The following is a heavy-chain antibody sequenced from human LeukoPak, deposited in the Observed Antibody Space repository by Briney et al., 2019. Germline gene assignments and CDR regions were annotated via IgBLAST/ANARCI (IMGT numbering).Heavy chain of an antibody. CDR2: ISYDGSNK. Sequence: GGSLRLSCAASGFTFSSYAMHWVRQAPGKGLEWVAVISYDGSNKYYADSVKGRFTISRDNSKDTLYLQMNSLRAEDTAVYYCARDRVGATDYFDYWGQGTLVTVSS. V-gene: IGHV3-30-3*01. J-gene: IGHJ4*02. CDR3: ARDRVGATDYFDY. D-gene: IGHD1-26*01. CDR1: GFTFSSYA.